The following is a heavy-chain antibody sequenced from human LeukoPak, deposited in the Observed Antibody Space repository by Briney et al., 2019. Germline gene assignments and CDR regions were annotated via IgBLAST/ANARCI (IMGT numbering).Heavy chain of an antibody. Sequence: KPSETLSLTCTVSGFSISSNSLHWGWIRQPPGKGLEWIGNIYYSGNTHYNPSLESRVTISVDTSNNRFSLKLGSVTAADTAVYYCARLPYDTSAAYYCDYWGQGTLVSVSS. J-gene: IGHJ4*02. D-gene: IGHD3-22*01. V-gene: IGHV4-39*01. CDR1: GFSISSNSLH. CDR2: IYYSGNT. CDR3: ARLPYDTSAAYYCDY.